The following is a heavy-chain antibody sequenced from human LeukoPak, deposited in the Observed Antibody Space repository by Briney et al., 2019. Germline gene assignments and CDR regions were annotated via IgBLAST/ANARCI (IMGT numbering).Heavy chain of an antibody. CDR1: GFTFSTYA. J-gene: IGHJ4*02. CDR2: IYTGGTT. CDR3: ARDSSSYYFDY. V-gene: IGHV3-66*01. D-gene: IGHD6-6*01. Sequence: GSLRLSCAASGFTFSTYAMSWVRQAPGKGLEWVSIIYTGGTTHYADSLKDRFTISRDDSINTLYLQMNSLRAEDTAVYYCARDSSSYYFDYWGQGTLVTVSS.